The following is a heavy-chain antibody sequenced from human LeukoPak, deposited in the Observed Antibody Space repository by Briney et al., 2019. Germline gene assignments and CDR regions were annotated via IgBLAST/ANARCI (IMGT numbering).Heavy chain of an antibody. CDR1: GFTFSSYA. Sequence: GGSLRLSCAASGFTFSSYAMSWVRQAPGKGLEWVSTISGSGGSTYYADSVKGRFTISRDNSKNTLYLQMNSLRAEDTAVYYCAKDVVVVIAMQGYFDLWGRGTLVTVSS. J-gene: IGHJ2*01. CDR2: ISGSGGST. D-gene: IGHD2-21*01. V-gene: IGHV3-23*01. CDR3: AKDVVVVIAMQGYFDL.